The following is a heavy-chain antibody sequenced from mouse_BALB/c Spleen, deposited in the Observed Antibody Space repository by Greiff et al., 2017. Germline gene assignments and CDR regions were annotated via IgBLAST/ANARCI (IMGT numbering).Heavy chain of an antibody. J-gene: IGHJ4*01. Sequence: EVKLMDSGGDLVKPGGSLKLSCAASGFTFSSYGMSWVRQTPDKRLEWVATISSGGSYTYYPDSVKGRFTISRDNAKNTLYLQMSSLKSEDTAMYYCARQGGNTHYYAMDYWGQGTSVTVSS. D-gene: IGHD1-1*02. CDR3: ARQGGNTHYYAMDY. CDR1: GFTFSSYG. CDR2: ISSGGSYT. V-gene: IGHV5-6*01.